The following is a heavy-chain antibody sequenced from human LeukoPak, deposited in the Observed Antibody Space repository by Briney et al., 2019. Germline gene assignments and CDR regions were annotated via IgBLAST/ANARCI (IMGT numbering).Heavy chain of an antibody. V-gene: IGHV1-69*13. D-gene: IGHD4-23*01. J-gene: IGHJ4*02. CDR1: GYTFTSYY. Sequence: SVKVSCKASGYTFTSYYMHWVRQAPGQGLEWMGGIIPIFGTANYAQKFQGRVTITADESTSTAYMELSSLRSEDTAVYYCARTTTVVTPYYFDYWGQGTLVTVSS. CDR2: IIPIFGTA. CDR3: ARTTTVVTPYYFDY.